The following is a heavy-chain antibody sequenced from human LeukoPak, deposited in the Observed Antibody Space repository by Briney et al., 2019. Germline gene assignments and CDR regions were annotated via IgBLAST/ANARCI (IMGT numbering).Heavy chain of an antibody. CDR1: GDSISGYY. Sequence: PSETLSLTCTVSGDSISGYYWSWIRQPAGKGLEWIGRIYASGSTNYNPSLRSRVTMSVDTSKSQFSPTLSSVTAADTAVYYCARGGSSQHQDYYYGMDVWGQGTTVTVSS. CDR3: ARGGSSQHQDYYYGMDV. CDR2: IYASGST. J-gene: IGHJ6*02. V-gene: IGHV4-4*07. D-gene: IGHD2-15*01.